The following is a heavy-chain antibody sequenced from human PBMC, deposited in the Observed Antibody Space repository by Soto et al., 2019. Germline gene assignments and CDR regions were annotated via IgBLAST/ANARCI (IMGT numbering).Heavy chain of an antibody. V-gene: IGHV4-31*03. J-gene: IGHJ3*02. Sequence: QVQLQESGPGLVKPSQTLSLTCTVSGGSISSGGYFWSWIRQHPGKGLEWIGDINYSGSTYSNTSLKSRVTISVDTSKNQFSLKLSSVTAADTAVYYCARDILLWFGELPPRAHDAFDIWGQGTIVTVSS. D-gene: IGHD3-10*01. CDR3: ARDILLWFGELPPRAHDAFDI. CDR2: INYSGST. CDR1: GGSISSGGYF.